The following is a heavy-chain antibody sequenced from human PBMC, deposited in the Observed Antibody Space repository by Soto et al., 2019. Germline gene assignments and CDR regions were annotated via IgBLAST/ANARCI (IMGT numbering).Heavy chain of an antibody. CDR2: IYTSGST. D-gene: IGHD3-22*01. CDR1: GRSFRGYY. J-gene: IGHJ3*02. CDR3: ARDDRYYYDSSGYRPRAAFDI. Sequence: PSETLSLTXAVYGRSFRGYYWSWLRHPAGKGLEWIGRIYTSGSTNYNPPLKSRVTMSVDTYKNQFSLKLSSVTAADTGVYYCARDDRYYYDSSGYRPRAAFDIWGQGTMVTVSS. V-gene: IGHV4-4*07.